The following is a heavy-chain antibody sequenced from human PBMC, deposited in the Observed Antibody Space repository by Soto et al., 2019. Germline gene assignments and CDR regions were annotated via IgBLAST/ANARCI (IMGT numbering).Heavy chain of an antibody. CDR2: IYPEDSDT. J-gene: IGHJ3*02. CDR3: ASQEMATKNVDAFDI. D-gene: IGHD5-12*01. V-gene: IGHV5-51*01. Sequence: GESLKISCRGSGYTFSNYWIGWVRQTPGKGLEWMGMIYPEDSDTRYSPSFQGQVTFSADKSISTAYLQWSSLKASDTAMYYCASQEMATKNVDAFDIWGQGTMVTVSS. CDR1: GYTFSNYW.